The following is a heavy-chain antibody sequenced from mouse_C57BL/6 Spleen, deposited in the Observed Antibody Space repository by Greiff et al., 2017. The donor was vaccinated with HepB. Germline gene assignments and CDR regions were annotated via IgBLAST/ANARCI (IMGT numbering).Heavy chain of an antibody. CDR1: GYAFSSSW. V-gene: IGHV1-82*01. J-gene: IGHJ4*01. CDR3: ARAYYGSSPAMDY. Sequence: QVQLQQSGPELVKPGASVKISCKASGYAFSSSWMNWVKQRPGKGLEWIGRIYPGDGDTNYNGKFKGKATLTAEKSSSTAYMQLSSLTSEDSAVYFCARAYYGSSPAMDYWGQGTSVTVSS. CDR2: IYPGDGDT. D-gene: IGHD1-1*01.